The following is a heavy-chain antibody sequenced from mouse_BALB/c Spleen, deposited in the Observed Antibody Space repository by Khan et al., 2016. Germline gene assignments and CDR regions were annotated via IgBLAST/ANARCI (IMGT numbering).Heavy chain of an antibody. CDR1: GFTFSTYA. CDR3: ARVRQAVDY. Sequence: EVELVESGGGLVQPGGSLKLSCAASGFTFSTYAMSWVRQTPDKRLELLATINSNGGSTYYPDNVKGRFTISRDNAKNTLYLQMSSLKSEDTAMYYCARVRQAVDYWGQGTSVTVSS. D-gene: IGHD2-14*01. J-gene: IGHJ4*01. CDR2: INSNGGST. V-gene: IGHV5-6-3*01.